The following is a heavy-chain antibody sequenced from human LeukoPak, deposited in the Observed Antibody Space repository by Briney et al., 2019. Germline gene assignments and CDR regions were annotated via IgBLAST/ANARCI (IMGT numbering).Heavy chain of an antibody. J-gene: IGHJ3*02. CDR2: IFVGSGNT. CDR1: GFTFTTSA. CDR3: AAELEMATDAFDI. D-gene: IGHD5-24*01. Sequence: SVKLSCKASGFTFTTSAIQWGRQARGQRPEWIGWIFVGSGNTNYAQKFQDRVTITRDKSTGTAYMELSRMRSDDTAVYYCAAELEMATDAFDIWGQGTMVTVSS. V-gene: IGHV1-58*02.